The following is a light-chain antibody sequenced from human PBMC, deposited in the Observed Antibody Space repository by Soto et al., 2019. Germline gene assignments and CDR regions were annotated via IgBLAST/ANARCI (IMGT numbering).Light chain of an antibody. J-gene: IGKJ4*01. V-gene: IGKV1-12*01. CDR2: GAS. CDR3: QQSKTYPPT. Sequence: DIQMTQSPSSVSASVGDRVTITCRASQDINRWLGWYQQKPGKAPNLLIFGASILHSGVPSRFRGGGSATDFTLTLSSLQPEDCATYYCQQSKTYPPTFGGGTKVEIK. CDR1: QDINRW.